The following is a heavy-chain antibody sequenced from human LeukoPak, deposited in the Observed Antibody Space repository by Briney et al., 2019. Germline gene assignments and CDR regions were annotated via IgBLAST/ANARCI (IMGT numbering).Heavy chain of an antibody. V-gene: IGHV4-59*11. J-gene: IGHJ4*02. CDR2: TGST. D-gene: IGHD6-25*01. CDR1: GDSIRSHS. Sequence: KPSETLSLTCAVSGDSIRSHSWSWIRLPPGKGLEWIGYTGSTNYNPSLKSRVTIAADTSMNQFSPKLTSVTAADTAVYYCALSGSGPADSWGQGIMVTVSS. CDR3: ALSGSGPADS.